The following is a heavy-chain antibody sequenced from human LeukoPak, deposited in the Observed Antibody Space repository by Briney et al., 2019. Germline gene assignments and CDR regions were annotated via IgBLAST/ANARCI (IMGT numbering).Heavy chain of an antibody. CDR2: FDPEDGET. V-gene: IGHV1-24*01. J-gene: IGHJ4*02. CDR1: GYTLTELS. D-gene: IGHD3-22*01. Sequence: ASVKVPCKVSGYTLTELSMHWVRQAPGKGLEWMGGFDPEDGETIYAQKFQGRVTMTEDTSTDTAYMELSSLRSEDAAVYYCATTTHYYDSSVGYWGQGTLVTVSS. CDR3: ATTTHYYDSSVGY.